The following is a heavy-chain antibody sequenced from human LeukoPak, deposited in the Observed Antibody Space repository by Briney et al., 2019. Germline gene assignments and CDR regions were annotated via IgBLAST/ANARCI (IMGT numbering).Heavy chain of an antibody. J-gene: IGHJ4*02. CDR3: AKEGGDEEDYFDY. CDR2: ISGSGGST. CDR1: GFTFSSYA. Sequence: GGSLRLSCAASGFTFSSYAMSWVRQAPGKGLEWVSAISGSGGSTYYADSVKGRFTTSRDNSRNTLYLQMNSLRAEDTAVYYCAKEGGDEEDYFDYWGQGTLVTVSS. V-gene: IGHV3-23*01. D-gene: IGHD3-16*01.